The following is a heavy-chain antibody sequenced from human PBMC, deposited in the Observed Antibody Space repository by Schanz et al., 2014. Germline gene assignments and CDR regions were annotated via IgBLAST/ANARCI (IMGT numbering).Heavy chain of an antibody. CDR1: GGSFGGYY. J-gene: IGHJ4*01. Sequence: QGQLQQGGAGLLKPSETLSFTCAVYGGSFGGYYWPGIRPPPGKGPGWIGEIQHSGTTNYNPALKSRVTISMDTSNTQFSLKLTSATAADTAVYYCARGEWSTSQFDYWGHGTLVTVSS. D-gene: IGHD2-2*01. CDR2: IQHSGTT. V-gene: IGHV4-34*01. CDR3: ARGEWSTSQFDY.